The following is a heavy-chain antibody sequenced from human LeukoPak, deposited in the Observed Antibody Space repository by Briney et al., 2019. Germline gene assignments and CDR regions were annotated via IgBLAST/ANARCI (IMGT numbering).Heavy chain of an antibody. CDR2: ISAYNGNT. CDR3: ARGRVSYSGYGLGCDY. D-gene: IGHD5-12*01. CDR1: GYTFTSHG. V-gene: IGHV1-18*01. J-gene: IGHJ4*02. Sequence: ASVNVSCKASGYTFTSHGINWVRQAPGQGLEWMGWISAYNGNTAYAQKLQGRVTMTTDTSTSTAYMELRSLGSDDTAVYFCARGRVSYSGYGLGCDYWGQGTLVTVSS.